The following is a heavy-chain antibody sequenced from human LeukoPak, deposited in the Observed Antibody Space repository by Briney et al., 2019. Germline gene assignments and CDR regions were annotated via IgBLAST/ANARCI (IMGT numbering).Heavy chain of an antibody. V-gene: IGHV6-1*01. D-gene: IGHD3-16*01. CDR3: ARGGIFDS. Sequence: SQTLSLTCAISGDTVSSNIATWNWIRPSPSRGLEWLGRTYYWSQWNNDYALSVQSRITINPDTSKNQFSLQLDSVTPEDTAVYYCARGGIFDSWGQGTLVTVSS. CDR2: TYYWSQWNN. J-gene: IGHJ4*02. CDR1: GDTVSSNIAT.